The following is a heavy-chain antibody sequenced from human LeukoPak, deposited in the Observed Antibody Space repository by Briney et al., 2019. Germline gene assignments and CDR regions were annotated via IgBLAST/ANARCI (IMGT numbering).Heavy chain of an antibody. Sequence: PGGSLRLSCAASGFTFHTNDMHWVRQAPGKGLEWVGVICHGGSKKYYADSMKGRITISRDTSKNTLFLQLNSLRAEDTAIYYCATDHLDGSNFFDHWGQGTLVTVSS. J-gene: IGHJ4*02. CDR1: GFTFHTND. V-gene: IGHV3-33*01. CDR3: ATDHLDGSNFFDH. CDR2: ICHGGSKK. D-gene: IGHD5-24*01.